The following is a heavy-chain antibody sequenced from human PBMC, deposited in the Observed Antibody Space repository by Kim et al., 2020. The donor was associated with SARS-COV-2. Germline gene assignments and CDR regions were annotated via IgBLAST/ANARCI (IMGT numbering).Heavy chain of an antibody. D-gene: IGHD3-22*01. J-gene: IGHJ3*02. CDR3: ARVGNYYDSSGYPYDAFDI. CDR1: GFTVSSNY. V-gene: IGHV3-53*01. Sequence: GGSLRLSCAASGFTVSSNYMSWVRQAPGKGLEWVSVIYSGGSTYYADSVKGRFTISRDNSKNTLYLQMNSLRAEDTAVYYCARVGNYYDSSGYPYDAFDIWGQGTMVTVSS. CDR2: IYSGGST.